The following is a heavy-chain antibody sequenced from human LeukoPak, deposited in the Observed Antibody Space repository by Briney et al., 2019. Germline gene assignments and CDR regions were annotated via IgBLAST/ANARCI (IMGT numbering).Heavy chain of an antibody. CDR3: ARGHMELRNYYYYYMDV. J-gene: IGHJ6*03. CDR1: GGSTSSYY. Sequence: KPSETLSLTRTVSGGSTSSYYWGWIRQPPGKGLEWIWRIYTSGSTNYNPSLKSRVTISVDKSKNQFSLKLSSVTAADTAVYYCARGHMELRNYYYYYMDVWGKGTTVTVSS. V-gene: IGHV4-4*07. D-gene: IGHD1-7*01. CDR2: IYTSGST.